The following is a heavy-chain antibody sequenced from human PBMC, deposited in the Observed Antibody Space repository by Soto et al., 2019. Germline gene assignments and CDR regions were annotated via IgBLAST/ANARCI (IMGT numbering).Heavy chain of an antibody. V-gene: IGHV3-33*01. J-gene: IGHJ6*02. CDR1: GFTFSSYG. Sequence: GGSLRLSCAASGFTFSSYGMHWVRQAPGKGLEWVAVIWYDGSNKYYADSVKGRFTISRDNSKNTLYLQMNSLRAEDTAVYYCARAPMDHYYYYGMDVWGQGTTVTVSS. D-gene: IGHD3-10*01. CDR3: ARAPMDHYYYYGMDV. CDR2: IWYDGSNK.